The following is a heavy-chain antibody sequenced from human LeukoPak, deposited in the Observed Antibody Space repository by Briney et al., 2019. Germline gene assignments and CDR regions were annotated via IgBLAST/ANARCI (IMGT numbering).Heavy chain of an antibody. J-gene: IGHJ4*02. V-gene: IGHV3-9*01. CDR3: AKVDYYDSSGYPFDY. D-gene: IGHD3-22*01. CDR1: GFTFDDYA. CDR2: ISWNSGSI. Sequence: GRSLRLSCAASGFTFDDYAMPWVRQAPGKGLEWVSGISWNSGSIGYADSVKGRFTISRDNAKNSLYLQMNSLRAEDTALYYCAKVDYYDSSGYPFDYWGQGTLVTVSS.